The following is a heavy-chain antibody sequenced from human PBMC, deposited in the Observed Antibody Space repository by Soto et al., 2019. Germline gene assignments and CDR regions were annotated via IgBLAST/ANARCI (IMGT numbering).Heavy chain of an antibody. D-gene: IGHD5-18*01. J-gene: IGHJ6*02. V-gene: IGHV3-33*01. Sequence: VQLVESGGGVVQPGRSLRLSCAASGFTFSSYGMHWVRQAPGKGLEWVAVIWYDGSNKYYADSVKGRFTISRDNSKNTLYLQMNSLRAEDTAVYYCARDRGGYSYGYFAYYYGMDVWGQGTTVTVSS. CDR3: ARDRGGYSYGYFAYYYGMDV. CDR2: IWYDGSNK. CDR1: GFTFSSYG.